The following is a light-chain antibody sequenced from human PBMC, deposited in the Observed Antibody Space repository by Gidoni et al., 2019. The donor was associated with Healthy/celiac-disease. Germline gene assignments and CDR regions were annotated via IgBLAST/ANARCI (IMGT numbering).Light chain of an antibody. J-gene: IGKJ4*01. CDR3: QQYNNWPPLT. Sequence: ELVMPQSPATLSVSPGERATLSCRASQSVSSNLAWYQQRPGQDPRLLIYGASTSATGIPARFKGSGSGTEFTLTISSMQSEDFAVYYCQQYNNWPPLTFGGGTKVEIK. V-gene: IGKV3-15*01. CDR1: QSVSSN. CDR2: GAS.